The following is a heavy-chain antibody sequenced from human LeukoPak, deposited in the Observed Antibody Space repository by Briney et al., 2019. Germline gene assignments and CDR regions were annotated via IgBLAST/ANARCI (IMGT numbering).Heavy chain of an antibody. Sequence: GGSLRLSCAASGFTFSSYGMHWVRQAPGKGLEWVAVIWYDGSNKYYADSVKGRFTISRDNSKNTLYLQMNSLRAEDTAVYYCARGNSGYSYGRYYFDYWGQGTTVIVSS. CDR2: IWYDGSNK. CDR1: GFTFSSYG. V-gene: IGHV3-33*01. J-gene: IGHJ4*02. D-gene: IGHD5-18*01. CDR3: ARGNSGYSYGRYYFDY.